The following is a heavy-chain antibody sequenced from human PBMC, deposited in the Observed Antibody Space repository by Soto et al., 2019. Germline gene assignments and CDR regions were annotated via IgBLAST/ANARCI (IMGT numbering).Heavy chain of an antibody. CDR2: IKVDGSEK. CDR3: ARVSSSWYFDF. Sequence: GGSLRLSCAASGFTFSSFWMSWVRQAPGKGLEWVANIKVDGSEKYYVDSVKGRFTISRDNAKNSLYLQMNSLRAEDTTVYYCARVSSSWYFDFWGQGTLVTVSS. V-gene: IGHV3-7*01. J-gene: IGHJ4*02. CDR1: GFTFSSFW. D-gene: IGHD6-13*01.